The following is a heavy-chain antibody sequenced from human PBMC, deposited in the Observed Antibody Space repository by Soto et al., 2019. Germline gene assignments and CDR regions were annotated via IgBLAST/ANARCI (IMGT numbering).Heavy chain of an antibody. J-gene: IGHJ3*02. CDR2: IYSGGST. Sequence: PGGSLRLSCAASGFTVSSNYMSWFRQAPGKGLEWVSVIYSGGSTYYADSVKGRFTISRDNSKNTLYLQMNSLRAEDTAVYYCAREYYDILTGYLEAFDIWGQGTMVTVSS. V-gene: IGHV3-66*01. CDR3: AREYYDILTGYLEAFDI. D-gene: IGHD3-9*01. CDR1: GFTVSSNY.